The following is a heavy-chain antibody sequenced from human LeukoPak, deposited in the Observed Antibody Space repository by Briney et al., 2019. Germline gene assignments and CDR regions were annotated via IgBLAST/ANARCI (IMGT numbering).Heavy chain of an antibody. V-gene: IGHV4-4*07. CDR3: ARDLYSISWPYFDY. CDR2: IYTSGST. J-gene: IGHJ4*02. CDR1: GGSFSDYY. Sequence: SETLSLTCAVYGGSFSDYYWSWIRQPAGKGLEWIGRIYTSGSTNYNPSLKSRVTMSVDTSKNQFSLKLSSVTAADTAVYYCARDLYSISWPYFDYWGQGNLVTVSS. D-gene: IGHD6-13*01.